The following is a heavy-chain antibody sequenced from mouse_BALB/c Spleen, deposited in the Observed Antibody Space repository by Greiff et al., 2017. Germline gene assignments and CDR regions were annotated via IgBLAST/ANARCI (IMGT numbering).Heavy chain of an antibody. V-gene: IGHV5-4*02. Sequence: EVQLVESGGGLVKPGGSLKLSCAASGFTFSDYYMYWVRQTPEKRLEWVATISDGGSYTYYPDSVKGRFTISRDNAKNNLYLQMSSLKSEDTAMYYCARGGRGYYAMDYWGQGTSVTVSA. CDR1: GFTFSDYY. J-gene: IGHJ4*01. CDR2: ISDGGSYT. CDR3: ARGGRGYYAMDY.